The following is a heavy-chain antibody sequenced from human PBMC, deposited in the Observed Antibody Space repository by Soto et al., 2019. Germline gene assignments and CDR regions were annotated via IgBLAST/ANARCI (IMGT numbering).Heavy chain of an antibody. CDR3: ARASNFGDLYY. J-gene: IGHJ4*02. D-gene: IGHD4-17*01. V-gene: IGHV4-4*07. CDR1: GGSIRSYY. CDR2: IYVSGST. Sequence: SETLSLTCTVSGGSIRSYYWSWIRQPAVKGLEYIGRIYVSGSTDYNPSLKRRASMPVDTSKNQFSLKLSSVTAADTAVYYCARASNFGDLYYWGQGTLVTVSS.